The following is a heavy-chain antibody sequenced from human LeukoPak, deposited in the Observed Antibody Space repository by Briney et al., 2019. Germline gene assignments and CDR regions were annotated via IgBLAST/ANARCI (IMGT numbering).Heavy chain of an antibody. Sequence: SETLSLTCTVSGGSISSYYWSWIRQPPGEGLEWIGYIYYSGSTNYNPSLKSRVTISVDTSKNQFSLKLSSVTAADTAVYYCARVPDSSGWFDYWGQGTLVTVSS. CDR3: ARVPDSSGWFDY. CDR2: IYYSGST. J-gene: IGHJ4*02. V-gene: IGHV4-59*01. CDR1: GGSISSYY. D-gene: IGHD6-19*01.